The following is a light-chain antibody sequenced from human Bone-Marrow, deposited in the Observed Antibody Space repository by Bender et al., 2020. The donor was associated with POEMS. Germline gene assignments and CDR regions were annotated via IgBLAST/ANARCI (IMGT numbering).Light chain of an antibody. CDR3: QVRETSGDHPWV. J-gene: IGLJ3*02. Sequence: SYVLTQPPSVSVAPGQTARIACGTKDVGSKSVHWYQQKPGQAPALVVYDDDDRPSGIPERFSGSNSGNTATLTITKVAAGDEADYFCQVRETSGDHPWVFGGGTRLTVL. CDR1: DVGSKS. CDR2: DDD. V-gene: IGLV3-21*02.